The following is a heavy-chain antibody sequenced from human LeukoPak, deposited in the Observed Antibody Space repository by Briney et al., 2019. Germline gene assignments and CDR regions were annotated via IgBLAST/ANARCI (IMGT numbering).Heavy chain of an antibody. V-gene: IGHV3-30*02. J-gene: IGHJ4*02. D-gene: IGHD6-13*01. CDR2: IRYDGSNK. CDR3: ARTPIAAAGTLDY. Sequence: GGSLRLSCAASGFTFSSYGMHWVRQAPGKGLEWVAFIRYDGSNKCYADSVKGRFTISRDNSKNTLYLQMNSLRAEDTAVYCCARTPIAAAGTLDYWGQGTLVTVSS. CDR1: GFTFSSYG.